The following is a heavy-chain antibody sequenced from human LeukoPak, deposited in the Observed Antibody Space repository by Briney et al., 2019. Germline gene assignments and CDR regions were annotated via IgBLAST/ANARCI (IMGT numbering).Heavy chain of an antibody. D-gene: IGHD5-12*01. J-gene: IGHJ4*02. CDR1: GITFRSYW. CDR2: IKQDGSDK. V-gene: IGHV3-7*01. Sequence: QSGGSLRLSCAASGITFRSYWRTSGPQAPGKGLEWVANIKQDGSDKYYVDSVKGRFTISRDNAKNSLYLQMNSLRAEDTAVYYCASRKSITDVAYWGQGTLVTVSS. CDR3: ASRKSITDVAY.